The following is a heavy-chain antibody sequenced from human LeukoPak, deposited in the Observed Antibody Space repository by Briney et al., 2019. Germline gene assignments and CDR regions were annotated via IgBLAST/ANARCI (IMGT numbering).Heavy chain of an antibody. V-gene: IGHV4-4*07. CDR1: GGSISGYY. D-gene: IGHD1-7*01. J-gene: IGHJ3*02. CDR2: VYTSGST. CDR3: ARLITGTTTAFDI. Sequence: SETLSLTCSVSGGSISGYYWTWIRQPARKGLEWIGRVYTSGSTHYNPSLKTRLTMSVDTSKNQFSLQLSSVTAADTAVYYCARLITGTTTAFDIWGQGTMVTVSS.